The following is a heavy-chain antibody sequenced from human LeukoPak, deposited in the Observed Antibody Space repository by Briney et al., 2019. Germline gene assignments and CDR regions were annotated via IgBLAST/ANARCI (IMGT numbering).Heavy chain of an antibody. J-gene: IGHJ3*01. CDR2: ISSSSSYT. D-gene: IGHD4-17*01. CDR1: GFTFSSYS. V-gene: IGHV3-21*01. Sequence: PGGSLRLSCAASGFTFSSYSMNWVRQAPGKGLEWVSSISSSSSYTYYADSVKGRFTISRDNAKNSLYLQMNSLRAEDTAVYYCAREGGDYVGIAFDVWGQGTMVTVSS. CDR3: AREGGDYVGIAFDV.